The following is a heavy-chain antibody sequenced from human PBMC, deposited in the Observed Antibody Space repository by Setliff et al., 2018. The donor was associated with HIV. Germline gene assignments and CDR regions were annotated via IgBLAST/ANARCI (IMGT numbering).Heavy chain of an antibody. V-gene: IGHV4-4*09. Sequence: KTSETLSLTCTVSGASLSAFYWSWIRQPPGKGLEWLGYIYSSVGTNYSPSLEGRITISLDTSKSQFSLKLTSVTAADTAIYFCAGGGQWRPDYWGLGTLVTVSS. CDR1: GASLSAFY. J-gene: IGHJ4*02. CDR2: IYSSVGT. CDR3: AGGGQWRPDY. D-gene: IGHD6-19*01.